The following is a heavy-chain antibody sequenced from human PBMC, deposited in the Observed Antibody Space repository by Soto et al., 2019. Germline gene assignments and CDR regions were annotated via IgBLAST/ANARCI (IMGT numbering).Heavy chain of an antibody. D-gene: IGHD4-4*01. J-gene: IGHJ3*02. Sequence: EVQLVESGGGLVKAGGSLRLSCAASGFTLSDYSINWVRQAPGKGLEWVSTISRIHKIYYADSVKGRFTISRDNAQNSLYLQMNSLRGEDTAVYYCARDLRTVAAYGFDIWGRGTMVTVSS. CDR3: ARDLRTVAAYGFDI. CDR2: ISRIHKI. CDR1: GFTLSDYS. V-gene: IGHV3-21*01.